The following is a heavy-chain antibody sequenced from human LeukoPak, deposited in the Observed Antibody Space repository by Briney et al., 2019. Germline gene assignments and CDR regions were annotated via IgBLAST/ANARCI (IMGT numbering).Heavy chain of an antibody. V-gene: IGHV3-30*04. Sequence: GGSLRLSCAASGFTFSSYAMYWVRQAPGKGLEWVAVISYDGSDKFYADSVKGRFTISRDNAKNSLYLQMNSLRAEDTAVYYCVGTRTGRDGYNYHFDYWGQGTLVTVSS. CDR3: VGTRTGRDGYNYHFDY. D-gene: IGHD5-24*01. CDR1: GFTFSSYA. J-gene: IGHJ4*02. CDR2: ISYDGSDK.